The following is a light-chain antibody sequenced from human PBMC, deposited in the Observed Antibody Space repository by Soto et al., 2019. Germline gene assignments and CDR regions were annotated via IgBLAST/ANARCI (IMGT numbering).Light chain of an antibody. Sequence: EIVMTQSPATLSVSPGERATLSCRASQSVSNNLAWYQQKPGQAPRLLIYGASTRATGIPARFSGSGSGTEFTLTISIMQSEDFAVYYCQQYKNWPPAITFGQGTRLEIK. J-gene: IGKJ5*01. CDR3: QQYKNWPPAIT. V-gene: IGKV3-15*01. CDR2: GAS. CDR1: QSVSNN.